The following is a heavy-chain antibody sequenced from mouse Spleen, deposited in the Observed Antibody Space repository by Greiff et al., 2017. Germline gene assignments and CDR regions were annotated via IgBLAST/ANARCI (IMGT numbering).Heavy chain of an antibody. CDR1: GFTFSSYT. CDR2: ISSGGGNT. D-gene: IGHD2-2*01. Sequence: EVKLVESGGGLVKPGGSLKLSCAASGFTFSSYTMSWVRQTPAKRLEWVATISSGGGNTYSPDSVKGRFTISRDNARNTLYLQMSSLRSEDTAMYYCARQDGYDFDYWGQGTTLTGSS. J-gene: IGHJ2*01. CDR3: ARQDGYDFDY. V-gene: IGHV5-9*04.